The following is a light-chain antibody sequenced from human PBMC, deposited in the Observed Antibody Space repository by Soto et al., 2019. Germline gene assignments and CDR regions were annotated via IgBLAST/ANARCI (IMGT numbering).Light chain of an antibody. Sequence: DIQMTQSPSTLSASVGDRVTITCRASQSTSTWLAWYQQRPGKTPKLLISEASKLESGVPPRFSGSGSGTEFTLTISSLQPDDFATYYCQQYITYPYAFGEETKVEIK. CDR2: EAS. CDR3: QQYITYPYA. J-gene: IGKJ1*01. V-gene: IGKV1-5*03. CDR1: QSTSTW.